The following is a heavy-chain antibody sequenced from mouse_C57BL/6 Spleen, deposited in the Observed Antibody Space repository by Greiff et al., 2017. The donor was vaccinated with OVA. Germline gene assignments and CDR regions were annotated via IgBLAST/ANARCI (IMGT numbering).Heavy chain of an antibody. D-gene: IGHD2-14*01. J-gene: IGHJ2*01. CDR2: IDPSDSYT. V-gene: IGHV1-69*01. CDR3: ARGKYYRGYFDY. CDR1: GYTFTSYW. Sequence: VQLQQPGAELVMPGASVKLSCKASGYTFTSYWMRWVKQRPGQGLEWIGEIDPSDSYTNYNQKFKGKSTLTVDKSSSTAYMQLSSLTSEDSAVYYCARGKYYRGYFDYWGQGTTLTVSS.